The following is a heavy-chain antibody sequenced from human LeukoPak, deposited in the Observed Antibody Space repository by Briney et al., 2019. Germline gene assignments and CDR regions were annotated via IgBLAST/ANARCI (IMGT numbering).Heavy chain of an antibody. CDR2: IWYDGSNK. Sequence: GGSLRLPCAASGFTFSSYGMPWVRQAPGKGLEWVAVIWYDGSNKYYADSVKGRFTISRDNSKNTLYLQMNSLRAEDTAVYYCARSRTIGHFDYWGQGTLVTVSS. CDR3: ARSRTIGHFDY. J-gene: IGHJ4*02. CDR1: GFTFSSYG. D-gene: IGHD2-8*01. V-gene: IGHV3-33*01.